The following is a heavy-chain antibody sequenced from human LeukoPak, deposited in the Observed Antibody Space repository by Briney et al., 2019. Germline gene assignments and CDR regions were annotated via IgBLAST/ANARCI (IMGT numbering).Heavy chain of an antibody. CDR3: ARAPVYGGNSYGMDV. CDR1: GGSISSYY. Sequence: SETLSLTCTVSGGSISSYYWSWIRQPPGKGLEGIGYIYYSGSTNYNPSLKSRVTISVDTSKIQFSLKLSSVTAADTAVYYCARAPVYGGNSYGMDVWGQGTTVTVSS. V-gene: IGHV4-59*01. J-gene: IGHJ6*02. CDR2: IYYSGST. D-gene: IGHD4-23*01.